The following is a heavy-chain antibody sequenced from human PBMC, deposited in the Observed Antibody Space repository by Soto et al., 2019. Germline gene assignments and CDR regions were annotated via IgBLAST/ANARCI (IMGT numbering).Heavy chain of an antibody. CDR3: ARVVSPDYYADY. CDR1: GFTFSSYS. CDR2: ISSSSSYI. J-gene: IGHJ4*02. Sequence: EVQLVESGGGLVKPGGSLRLSCAASGFTFSSYSMNWVRQAPGKGLEWVSSISSSSSYIYYADSVKGRFTISRDNAKNSLYLQMNRLRAEDTAVYYCARVVSPDYYADYCGQGTLVTVSS. V-gene: IGHV3-21*01. D-gene: IGHD3-10*01.